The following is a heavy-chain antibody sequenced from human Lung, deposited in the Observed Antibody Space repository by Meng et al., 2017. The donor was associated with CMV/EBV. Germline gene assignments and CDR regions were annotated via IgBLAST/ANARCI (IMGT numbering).Heavy chain of an antibody. J-gene: IGHJ4*02. CDR1: GDSVSSKSVA. V-gene: IGHV6-1*01. Sequence: QVYLQQSGPGLVKPSQTLSLTCAISGDSVSSKSVAWNWIRQSPSRDLEWLGRTYFSSKWYHDYAISVKSRITIKPDTSKNQFSLQLNSVTPEDTAVYYCAREGGSHIPFDFWGQGTLVTVSS. CDR3: AREGGSHIPFDF. CDR2: TYFSSKWYH. D-gene: IGHD1-26*01.